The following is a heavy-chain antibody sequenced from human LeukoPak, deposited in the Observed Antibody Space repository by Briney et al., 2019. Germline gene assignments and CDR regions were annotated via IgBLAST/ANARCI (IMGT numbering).Heavy chain of an antibody. J-gene: IGHJ4*02. CDR1: RFTFSDYA. CDR3: AKAPGSSGWYPAIDY. Sequence: GSLRLSCAASRFTFSDYAVTWVRQAPGKGLEWVSTISGSGDTTYYTDSVQSRFTISRDNSKYTLYLQMNSLRAEDTAIYYCAKAPGSSGWYPAIDYWGQGTLVTVSS. D-gene: IGHD6-19*01. V-gene: IGHV3-23*01. CDR2: ISGSGDTT.